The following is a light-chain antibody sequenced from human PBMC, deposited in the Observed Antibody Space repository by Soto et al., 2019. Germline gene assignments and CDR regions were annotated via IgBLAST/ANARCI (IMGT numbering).Light chain of an antibody. CDR3: QQANTLPLT. CDR2: AAS. J-gene: IGKJ4*01. Sequence: DVQMTQSPSSVSASVGDRVTITCRASQSIISWLAWYQQKSGEAPKLLIYAASSLQSGVPSRFSGSGYGTDFNLTISSLQPEDFATYFCQQANTLPLTFGGGTRVEI. CDR1: QSIISW. V-gene: IGKV1-12*01.